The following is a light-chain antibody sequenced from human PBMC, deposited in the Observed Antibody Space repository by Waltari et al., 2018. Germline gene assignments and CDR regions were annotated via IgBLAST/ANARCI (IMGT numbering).Light chain of an antibody. V-gene: IGKV3-11*01. J-gene: IGKJ3*01. CDR2: ESS. CDR3: QQRSNWPSGT. CDR1: QSVSTD. Sequence: EIVLTQSPATLSLSPGERATLSCRASQSVSTDLAGYQQKPGQAPRLLIYESSNRATGIPARFSGSGSGTDFTLTISSLEPEDFAVYYCQQRSNWPSGTFGPGTKVDIK.